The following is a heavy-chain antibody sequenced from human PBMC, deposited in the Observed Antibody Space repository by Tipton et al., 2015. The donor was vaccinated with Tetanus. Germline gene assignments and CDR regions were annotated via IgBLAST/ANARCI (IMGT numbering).Heavy chain of an antibody. D-gene: IGHD6-19*01. Sequence: TLSLTCTVSGDSISSSHYYWGWIRQPPGKGLEWIGSVYYRGSSPYNASLKSRVTISVDTSKNQFSLRLNSVTAADTAVYYCARIGWLQQNKPAFDIWGQGTVVTVSS. CDR2: VYYRGSS. J-gene: IGHJ3*02. V-gene: IGHV4-39*01. CDR3: ARIGWLQQNKPAFDI. CDR1: GDSISSSHYY.